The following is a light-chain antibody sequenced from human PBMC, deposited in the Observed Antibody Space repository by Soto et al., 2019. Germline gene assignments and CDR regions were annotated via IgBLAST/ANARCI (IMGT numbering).Light chain of an antibody. CDR1: TSNVGINS. V-gene: IGLV1-47*01. J-gene: IGLJ2*01. CDR3: AAWDDSLSGQV. CDR2: RSN. Sequence: QSVLTQPPSASGTHGQRVTISCSGSTSNVGINSVFWYQHLPGTAPKLLIYRSNQRASGVPDRFSGSKSGTSASLAISGLRSEDEADYYCAAWDDSLSGQVFGGGTKVTVL.